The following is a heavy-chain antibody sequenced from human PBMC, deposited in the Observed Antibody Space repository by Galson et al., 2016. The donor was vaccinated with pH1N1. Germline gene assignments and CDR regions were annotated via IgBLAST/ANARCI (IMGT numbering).Heavy chain of an antibody. CDR2: INIKSGAT. J-gene: IGHJ4*02. D-gene: IGHD2-15*01. Sequence: SVKASCKASGDTFRDFYIHWVRQAPGQGLEWMGWINIKSGATKYAQKFQVKVTLNTDTSLNTVYMELSRLTSDDTAVYYCATAGVVVSATGEYWGQGMLVTVSS. CDR3: ATAGVVVSATGEY. CDR1: GDTFRDFY. V-gene: IGHV1-2*02.